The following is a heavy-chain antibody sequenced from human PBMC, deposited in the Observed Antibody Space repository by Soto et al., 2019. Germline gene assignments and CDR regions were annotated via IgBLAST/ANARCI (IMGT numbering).Heavy chain of an antibody. J-gene: IGHJ4*02. Sequence: QVQLVQSGAEVKKPGASVKVSCKASGYTFTSYGISWVRQAPGRGLEWLGWISAYNGNTNYAQKLQGRVTMTTDTSTSTAYMELRSLRSDDTAVYYCARLSMTTVVSGYFDYWGQGTLVTVSS. CDR3: ARLSMTTVVSGYFDY. V-gene: IGHV1-18*04. CDR2: ISAYNGNT. D-gene: IGHD4-17*01. CDR1: GYTFTSYG.